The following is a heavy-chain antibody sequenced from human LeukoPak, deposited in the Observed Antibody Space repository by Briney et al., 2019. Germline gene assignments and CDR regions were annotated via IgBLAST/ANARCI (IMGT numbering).Heavy chain of an antibody. V-gene: IGHV3-30*03. Sequence: RGSLRLSCAASGFTFEDDGMQSVRHAPRKGLERVAVISYDGIHKYYADSVKGRLTISRDNSQNTLYLQMNSLRAEDTAVYYCVRDRRVTARTPNGAVDSWGQGTMVTASS. J-gene: IGHJ3*02. D-gene: IGHD2-21*02. CDR3: VRDRRVTARTPNGAVDS. CDR2: ISYDGIHK. CDR1: GFTFEDDG.